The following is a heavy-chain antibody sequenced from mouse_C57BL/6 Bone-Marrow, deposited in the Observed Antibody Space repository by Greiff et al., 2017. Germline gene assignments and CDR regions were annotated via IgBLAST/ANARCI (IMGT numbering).Heavy chain of an antibody. CDR3: ARWYYYGSVDY. D-gene: IGHD1-1*01. CDR2: IDPSDSYT. J-gene: IGHJ2*01. Sequence: QVQLQQPGAELVKPGASVQLSCKASGYTFTSYWMQWVKQRPGQGLEWIGEIDPSDSYTNYNQKFKGKATLTVDTSSSTAYMQLSSLTSEDSAVYYCARWYYYGSVDYWGQGTTLTVSS. V-gene: IGHV1-50*01. CDR1: GYTFTSYW.